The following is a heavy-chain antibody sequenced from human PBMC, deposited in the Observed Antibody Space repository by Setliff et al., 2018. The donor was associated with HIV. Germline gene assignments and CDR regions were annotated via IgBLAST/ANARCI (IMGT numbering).Heavy chain of an antibody. CDR2: INPSGGST. Sequence: ASVKVSCKASGYTFTSYYMHWARQAPGQGLEWMGIINPSGGSTSYAQKFQGRVTMTRDTSTSTVYMELSSLRSEDTAVYYCARDKGIAAGEEYFQHWGQGTLVTVSS. J-gene: IGHJ1*01. CDR3: ARDKGIAAGEEYFQH. V-gene: IGHV1-46*01. D-gene: IGHD6-13*01. CDR1: GYTFTSYY.